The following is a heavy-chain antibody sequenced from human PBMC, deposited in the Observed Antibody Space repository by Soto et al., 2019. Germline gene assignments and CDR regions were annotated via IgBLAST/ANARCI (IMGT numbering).Heavy chain of an antibody. V-gene: IGHV3-30*18. CDR3: AKDAKHCSSGSCYGLLFDY. D-gene: IGHD2-15*01. Sequence: QVQLVESGGGVVQPGRSLTLSCTASGFTFSNYGMHWVRQAPGKGLEWVAIISYDGSNEYYADSVKGRFTISRDNSKNTLFLQVNSLRAEDTAVYYCAKDAKHCSSGSCYGLLFDYWGQGTLVTVSS. J-gene: IGHJ4*02. CDR1: GFTFSNYG. CDR2: ISYDGSNE.